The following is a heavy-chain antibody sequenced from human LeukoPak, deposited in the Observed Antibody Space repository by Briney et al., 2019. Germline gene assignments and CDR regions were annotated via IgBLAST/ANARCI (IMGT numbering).Heavy chain of an antibody. J-gene: IGHJ4*02. CDR3: ARGDNWNYRY. V-gene: IGHV5-51*01. Sequence: GESLKISCKGSGYSFTSYWIGGVRQMPGKCLELMGSIYPGDSDTRYSPSFQGQVTISADKSISTAYLQWSSLKASDTAMYYCARGDNWNYRYWGQGTLVTVSS. CDR1: GYSFTSYW. D-gene: IGHD1-7*01. CDR2: IYPGDSDT.